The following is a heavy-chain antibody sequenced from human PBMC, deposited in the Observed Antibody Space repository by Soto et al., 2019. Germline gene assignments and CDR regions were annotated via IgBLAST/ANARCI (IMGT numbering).Heavy chain of an antibody. CDR2: ISSSITTV. D-gene: IGHD3-10*01. J-gene: IGHJ4*02. V-gene: IGHV3-48*02. CDR1: GFTFNNYD. Sequence: PGGSLRLSCTASGFTFNNYDMSRVRQAPGKGLEWVSYISSSITTVYYADSVKGRFTISRDNAQNSLYLQMNSLRNEDTAVYYCARDRRYAEFSLDYWGQGALVTVSS. CDR3: ARDRRYAEFSLDY.